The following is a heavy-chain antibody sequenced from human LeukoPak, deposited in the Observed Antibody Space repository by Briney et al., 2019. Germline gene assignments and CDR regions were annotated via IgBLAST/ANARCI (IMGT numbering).Heavy chain of an antibody. J-gene: IGHJ4*02. D-gene: IGHD1-26*01. Sequence: PGGSPRLSCAASGFTFNTYNMNWVRQAPGKGLEWVSSISTSSNYIYYADSVKGRFTISRDNSKNTLYLQMNSLRADDAAVYYCASEHIVGATATYWGQGTLVTVS. CDR1: GFTFNTYN. V-gene: IGHV3-21*04. CDR3: ASEHIVGATATY. CDR2: ISTSSNYI.